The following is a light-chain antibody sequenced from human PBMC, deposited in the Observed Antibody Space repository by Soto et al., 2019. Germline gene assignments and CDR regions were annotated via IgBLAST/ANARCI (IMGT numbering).Light chain of an antibody. J-gene: IGKJ3*01. V-gene: IGKV3-11*01. Sequence: PGERATLSCRASQSVSSYLSWYQQRPGQAPGLLIYDVSTRATGIPARFSGSGSGTDFTLTIDSLEPEDFAVYYCQQRSNWPPDFGPGTKVDI. CDR2: DVS. CDR1: QSVSSY. CDR3: QQRSNWPPD.